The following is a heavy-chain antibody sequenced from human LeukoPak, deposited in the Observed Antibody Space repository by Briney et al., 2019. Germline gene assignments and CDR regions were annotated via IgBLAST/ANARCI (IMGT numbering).Heavy chain of an antibody. J-gene: IGHJ6*03. CDR3: ASNYDSSGYYYYYYMDV. Sequence: GGSLRLSCAASGFTFSSYEMNWVRQAPGKGLEWVSYISSSGSTIYYADYVKGRFTISRDNAKNSLYLQMNSLRAEDTAVYYCASNYDSSGYYYYYYMDVWGKGTTVTVSS. V-gene: IGHV3-48*03. CDR2: ISSSGSTI. D-gene: IGHD3-22*01. CDR1: GFTFSSYE.